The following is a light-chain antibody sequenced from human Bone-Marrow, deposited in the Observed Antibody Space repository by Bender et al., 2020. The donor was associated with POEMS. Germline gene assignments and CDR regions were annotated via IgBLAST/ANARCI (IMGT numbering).Light chain of an antibody. CDR1: GSNIGGYP. CDR2: TNN. J-gene: IGLJ2*01. Sequence: QSVLTQPPSVSGTPGQRVTISCSGSGSNIGGYPVNWYQQLPGTAPRLLIYTNNERPSGVPDRFSGSKSGTSASLAISGLRAEDEGDYYCSSYRGTSTPGVIFGGGTKLTVL. V-gene: IGLV1-44*01. CDR3: SSYRGTSTPGVI.